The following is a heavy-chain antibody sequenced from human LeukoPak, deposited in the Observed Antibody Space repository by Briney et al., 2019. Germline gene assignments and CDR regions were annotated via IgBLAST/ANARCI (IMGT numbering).Heavy chain of an antibody. CDR2: INLSAGTT. V-gene: IGHV1-46*01. Sequence: GASVKVSCKASGYTFTSYAMHWVRQAPGQGLEWMGVINLSAGTTNYAQKFQGRLTMTRDMSTSTVYMELSSLTSEDTAVYYCAREMGVGSTMGYFHYWGQGTLVTVSS. CDR1: GYTFTSYA. J-gene: IGHJ4*02. CDR3: AREMGVGSTMGYFHY. D-gene: IGHD1-26*01.